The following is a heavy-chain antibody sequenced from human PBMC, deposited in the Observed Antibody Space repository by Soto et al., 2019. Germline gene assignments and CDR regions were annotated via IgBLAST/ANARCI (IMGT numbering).Heavy chain of an antibody. D-gene: IGHD3-22*01. CDR2: ISRYGDFT. CDR3: AKDRYLDHDSRGYLFDN. CDR1: GFTFNIYA. J-gene: IGHJ4*02. Sequence: GGSLRLSCAASGFTFNIYAMTWVRQAPGKGLEWVSAISRYGDFTYYAGSVEGRFTISRDNSKNTLYLQMNSLRAEDTAVYYCAKDRYLDHDSRGYLFDNWGQGTLVTVSS. V-gene: IGHV3-23*01.